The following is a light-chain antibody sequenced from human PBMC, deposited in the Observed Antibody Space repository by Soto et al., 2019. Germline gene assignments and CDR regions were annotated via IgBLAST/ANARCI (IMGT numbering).Light chain of an antibody. CDR2: DAS. CDR1: QSVTKY. CDR3: QQRSKWPRLT. J-gene: IGKJ4*01. Sequence: EILLTQSPATLSLSPGERATLSCRASQSVTKYLAWYQQKPGQAPRLLIYDASNRATGIPARFSGSGYRTDFNLTISSLEPEDVAIYYCQQRSKWPRLTFGGGTRVEIK. V-gene: IGKV3-11*01.